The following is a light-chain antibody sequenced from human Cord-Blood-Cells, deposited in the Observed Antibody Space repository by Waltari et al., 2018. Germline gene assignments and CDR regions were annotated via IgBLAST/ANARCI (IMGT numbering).Light chain of an antibody. J-gene: IGLJ3*02. V-gene: IGLV1-51*01. CDR1: SSNIGNNY. CDR2: DNN. CDR3: GTWDSSLSANWV. Sequence: QSVLTQPPSVSAAPGQKVTISCSGSSSNIGNNYVSWYQQLPGTAPKLLIYDNNKRPSGIPDRFSGSKSGTPATLGITGLQTGDEADYYCGTWDSSLSANWVFGGGTKLTVL.